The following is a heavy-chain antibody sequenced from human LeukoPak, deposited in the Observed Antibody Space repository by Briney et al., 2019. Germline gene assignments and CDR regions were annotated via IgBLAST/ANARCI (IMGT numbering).Heavy chain of an antibody. CDR3: ARPRTYYDSWSGYPPFDY. CDR2: IIPMSSTT. V-gene: IGHV1-69*13. J-gene: IGHJ4*02. Sequence: SVKVSYKASGGTFSSHAINWVRQAPGQGLEWMGGIIPMSSTTKYAQKFQGRVTITADESTSTVFMELSSLRSDDTAVYYCARPRTYYDSWSGYPPFDYWGQGTLVTVSS. CDR1: GGTFSSHA. D-gene: IGHD3-3*01.